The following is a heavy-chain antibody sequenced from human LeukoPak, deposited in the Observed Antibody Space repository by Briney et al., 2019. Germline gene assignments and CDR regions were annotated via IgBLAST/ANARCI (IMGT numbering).Heavy chain of an antibody. CDR2: ISSSRSTI. Sequence: GGSVPLLCAASGFPYSSYIKNWVRQAPGKGLEWVSYISSSRSTIYYADSVKGRFTISRDNAKNSLYLQMNSLRDEDTAVYYWASAATTDDWGEG. CDR3: ASAATTDD. D-gene: IGHD2-15*01. J-gene: IGHJ4*01. CDR1: GFPYSSYI. V-gene: IGHV3-48*02.